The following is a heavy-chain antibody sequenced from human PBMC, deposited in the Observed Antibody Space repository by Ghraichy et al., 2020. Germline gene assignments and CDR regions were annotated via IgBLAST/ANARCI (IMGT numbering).Heavy chain of an antibody. CDR3: VRRTEDYIWGSLRPFDY. CDR2: ISSNGVTT. D-gene: IGHD3-16*01. Sequence: GGSLRLSCSASGFTFSSYNMYWVRQAPGKGLEYVSGISSNGVTTNYADSMKGRFTVSRDNSKNTLYFQMSSLRPEDTAVYYCVRRTEDYIWGSLRPFDYWGQGTLVTVSS. V-gene: IGHV3-64D*06. CDR1: GFTFSSYN. J-gene: IGHJ4*02.